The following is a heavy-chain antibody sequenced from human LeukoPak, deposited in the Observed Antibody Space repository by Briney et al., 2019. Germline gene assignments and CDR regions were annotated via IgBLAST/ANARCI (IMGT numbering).Heavy chain of an antibody. Sequence: PSETLSLTCAVYGVSFSGYYWSWIRQPPGKGLEWIGEINHSGSTNYNPSLKSRVTISVDTSKNQFSLKLSSVTAADTAVYYCARAHIAMALPFDYWGQGTLVTVSS. CDR3: ARAHIAMALPFDY. J-gene: IGHJ4*02. V-gene: IGHV4-34*01. CDR2: INHSGST. D-gene: IGHD5-18*01. CDR1: GVSFSGYY.